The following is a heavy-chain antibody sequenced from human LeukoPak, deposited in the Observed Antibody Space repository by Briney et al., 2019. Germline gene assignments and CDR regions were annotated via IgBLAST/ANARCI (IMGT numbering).Heavy chain of an antibody. Sequence: GGSLRLSCAASGFTVSSNYMSWVRQAPGKGLEWVSVIYSGGSTYYADSVKGRFTISRDNSKNTLYLQMNSLRAEDTAVYYCARARFLEWFPTPWGQGTLVTVSS. CDR2: IYSGGST. D-gene: IGHD3-3*01. V-gene: IGHV3-53*01. CDR1: GFTVSSNY. J-gene: IGHJ5*02. CDR3: ARARFLEWFPTP.